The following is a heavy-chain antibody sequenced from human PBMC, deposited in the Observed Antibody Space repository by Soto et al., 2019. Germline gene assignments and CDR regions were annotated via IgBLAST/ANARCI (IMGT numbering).Heavy chain of an antibody. D-gene: IGHD6-19*01. Sequence: QVQLVESGGGVVQPGRSLRLSCAASGFTFSSYGMYWVRQAPGEGLEWVAVISYDGSNKYYADSVKGRFTISRDNSKNTLYLQMNSLRAEDTAVYYCAKDLKVAGHDYWGQGTLVTVSS. V-gene: IGHV3-30*18. CDR2: ISYDGSNK. CDR3: AKDLKVAGHDY. J-gene: IGHJ4*02. CDR1: GFTFSSYG.